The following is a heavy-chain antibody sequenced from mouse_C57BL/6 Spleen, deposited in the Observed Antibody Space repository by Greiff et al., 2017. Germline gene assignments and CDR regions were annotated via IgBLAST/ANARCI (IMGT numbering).Heavy chain of an antibody. Sequence: VQLQQPGAELVKPGASVKMSCKASGYTFTSYWITWVKQRPGQGLEWIGDIYPGSGSTNYNEKFKSKATLTVDTSSSTAYMQLSSLTSEDSAVYYCARVYSNYVGGWFAYWGQGTLVTVSA. V-gene: IGHV1-55*01. CDR1: GYTFTSYW. CDR2: IYPGSGST. CDR3: ARVYSNYVGGWFAY. D-gene: IGHD2-5*01. J-gene: IGHJ3*01.